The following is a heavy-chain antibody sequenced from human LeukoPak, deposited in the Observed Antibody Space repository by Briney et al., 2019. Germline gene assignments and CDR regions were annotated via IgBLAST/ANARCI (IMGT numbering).Heavy chain of an antibody. J-gene: IGHJ4*02. CDR2: IYHSGST. D-gene: IGHD5-12*01. CDR1: EFSLSSGYY. CDR3: ARDESGYNYFDY. V-gene: IGHV4-38-2*02. Sequence: SETLSLTCTVSEFSLSSGYYWGWIRQPPGKGLEWIGSIYHSGSTYYNPSLKSRVTISLDTSKNQFSLKLTSVTAADTAVYYCARDESGYNYFDYWGQGTLVTVSS.